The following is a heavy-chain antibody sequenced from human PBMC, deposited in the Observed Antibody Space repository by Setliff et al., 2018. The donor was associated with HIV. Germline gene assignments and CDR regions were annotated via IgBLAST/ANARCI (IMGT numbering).Heavy chain of an antibody. Sequence: PSETLSLTCTVSGGSIGSFYWTWIRQPPGKGLEWIGYIYYSGSTNYNPSLKSRLTISVDTSKNQVSLKLSSVTAADTAVYYCARAGSYGWDYWGQGTLVTVSS. CDR2: IYYSGST. CDR1: GGSIGSFY. J-gene: IGHJ4*02. CDR3: ARAGSYGWDY. V-gene: IGHV4-59*01. D-gene: IGHD5-18*01.